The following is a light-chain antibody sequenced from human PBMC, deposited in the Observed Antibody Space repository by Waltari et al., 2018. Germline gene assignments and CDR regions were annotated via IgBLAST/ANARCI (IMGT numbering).Light chain of an antibody. CDR3: QSWDTSTVI. V-gene: IGLV3-1*01. Sequence: SYELTQSPSVSVSPGQTATIVCSGQILVDKSVAWYRQKPGQSPVMVMYKDSKRPSGISERFSGSSSGNTATLTISGTQAMDEGDYYCQSWDTSTVIFGGGTKLTVL. CDR1: ILVDKS. CDR2: KDS. J-gene: IGLJ2*01.